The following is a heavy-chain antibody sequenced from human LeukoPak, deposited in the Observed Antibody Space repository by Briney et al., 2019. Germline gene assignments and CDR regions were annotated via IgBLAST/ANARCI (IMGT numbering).Heavy chain of an antibody. Sequence: GGSLRLSCAASGFTFNTYGMHWVRQAPGKGLEGVADIWSDGTHKYYSDSVKGRFTISRDNSKNTLYLKMNSLRANDMAVYYCAISTSESQTTVANWGQGTLVTVSS. J-gene: IGHJ1*01. V-gene: IGHV3-33*01. CDR3: AISTSESQTTVAN. CDR2: IWSDGTHK. CDR1: GFTFNTYG. D-gene: IGHD1-26*01.